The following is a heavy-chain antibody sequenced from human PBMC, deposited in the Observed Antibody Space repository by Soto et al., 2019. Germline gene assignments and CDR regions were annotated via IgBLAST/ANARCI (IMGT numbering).Heavy chain of an antibody. CDR3: ARHYNRELGYSYGPAEYFDY. CDR1: GYSFTSYW. V-gene: IGHV5-51*01. CDR2: IYPGDSDT. J-gene: IGHJ4*02. Sequence: GESLKISCKGSGYSFTSYWIGWVRQMPGKGLEWMGIIYPGDSDTRYSPYFQGQVTISADKSISTAYLQWSSLKASDTAMHYCARHYNRELGYSYGPAEYFDYWGQGTLVTVSS. D-gene: IGHD5-18*01.